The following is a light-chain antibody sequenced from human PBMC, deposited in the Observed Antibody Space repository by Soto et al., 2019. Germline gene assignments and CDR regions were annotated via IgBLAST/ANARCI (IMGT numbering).Light chain of an antibody. Sequence: QSVLTQPASVSGSPGQSINISCTGTSSDVGGYNYVSWYQQHPGKAPKFMIYEVSNRPSGVSNRFSGSKSGNTASLTISGLQAEDEAAYYWSSYTSSSKPWVFGGGTKLTVL. J-gene: IGLJ3*02. CDR2: EVS. V-gene: IGLV2-14*01. CDR1: SSDVGGYNY. CDR3: SSYTSSSKPWV.